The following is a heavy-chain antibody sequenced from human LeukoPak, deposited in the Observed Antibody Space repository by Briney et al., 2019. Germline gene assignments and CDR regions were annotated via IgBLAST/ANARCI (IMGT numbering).Heavy chain of an antibody. CDR2: INYSGHT. Sequence: SETLSLTCTVSGGSIGSFYWAWIRQSPGKGLEWIGNINYSGHTYFNPSVKSRVTLSVDVSKNRFPLNLTSVTAADTALYFCARTHFDSLGWFDPWGQGIQVIVSS. V-gene: IGHV4-59*12. J-gene: IGHJ5*02. CDR1: GGSIGSFY. D-gene: IGHD3-9*01. CDR3: ARTHFDSLGWFDP.